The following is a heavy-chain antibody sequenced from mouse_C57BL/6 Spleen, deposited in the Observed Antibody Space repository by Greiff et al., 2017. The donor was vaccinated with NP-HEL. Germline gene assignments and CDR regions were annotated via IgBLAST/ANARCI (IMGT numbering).Heavy chain of an antibody. D-gene: IGHD1-1*01. CDR2: IHPNSGST. V-gene: IGHV1-64*01. Sequence: VQLQQPGAELVKPGASVKLSCKATGYTFTSYWMHWVKQRPGQGLEWIGMIHPNSGSTNYNEKFKSKATLTVDKSSSTAYMQLSSLTSEDSAVYYCARRITTVVVGDYWGKGTTLTVSS. J-gene: IGHJ2*01. CDR3: ARRITTVVVGDY. CDR1: GYTFTSYW.